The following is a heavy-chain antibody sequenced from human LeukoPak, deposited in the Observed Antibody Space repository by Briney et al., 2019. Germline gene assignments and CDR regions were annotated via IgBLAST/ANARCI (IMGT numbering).Heavy chain of an antibody. J-gene: IGHJ3*02. CDR2: IRSIAYGGTT. V-gene: IGHV3-49*03. Sequence: GGSLRLSCTASGFTFGDYAMSWFRQAPGKGLEWVGFIRSIAYGGTTEYAASVKGRFTISRDDSKSIAYLQMNSLKTEDTAVYYCTREVDHYYDSSGYYPDAFDIWGQGTMVTVSS. CDR3: TREVDHYYDSSGYYPDAFDI. CDR1: GFTFGDYA. D-gene: IGHD3-22*01.